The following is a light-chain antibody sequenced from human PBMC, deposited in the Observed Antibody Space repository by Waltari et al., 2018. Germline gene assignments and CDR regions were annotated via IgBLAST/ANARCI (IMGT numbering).Light chain of an antibody. CDR2: KDT. J-gene: IGLJ3*02. V-gene: IGLV3-25*03. CDR3: QSADSSGFYVV. Sequence: SYELTQTPSVSVSPGQTARITCSGDALPNQFGYWYQQKPGQAPVVVIYKDTERPSGIPERFSGSTSGTTVTLTITGVQAEDEADYYCQSADSSGFYVVFGGGTKLTVL. CDR1: ALPNQF.